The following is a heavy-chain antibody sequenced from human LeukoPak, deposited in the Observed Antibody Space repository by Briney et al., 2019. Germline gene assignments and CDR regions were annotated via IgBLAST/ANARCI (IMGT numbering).Heavy chain of an antibody. CDR1: GFTSADYA. D-gene: IGHD3-22*01. Sequence: QPGRSLRLSCTASGFTSADYAMTWFRQAPEKGLEWVGCIRSEADGGSTEYAASVQGRFTISRDDSKRIAYLQMDSLKIEDTAVYYCSRVPIRSVTWIVVLRGHDVFDMWGQGTMVTVSS. CDR2: IRSEADGGST. J-gene: IGHJ3*02. CDR3: SRVPIRSVTWIVVLRGHDVFDM. V-gene: IGHV3-49*03.